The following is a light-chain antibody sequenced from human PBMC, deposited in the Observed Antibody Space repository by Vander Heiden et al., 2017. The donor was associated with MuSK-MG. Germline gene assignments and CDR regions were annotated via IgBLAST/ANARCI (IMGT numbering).Light chain of an antibody. CDR1: QGIRND. V-gene: IGKV1-17*01. J-gene: IGKJ1*01. CDR3: LQHNNYPKP. Sequence: DLQMSQSPSSLHAAVVDRVTITCRASQGIRNDLGWYQQKPRKAPKRLIYAATSLQSGVPSRFSGSGSGTEFTLTISRLQPGDFATYYCLQHNNYPKPFGQGTKVEIK. CDR2: AAT.